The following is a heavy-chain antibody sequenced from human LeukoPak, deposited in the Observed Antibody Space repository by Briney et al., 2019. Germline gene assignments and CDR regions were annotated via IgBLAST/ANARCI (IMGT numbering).Heavy chain of an antibody. J-gene: IGHJ4*02. V-gene: IGHV4-39*01. CDR3: ARGSYDILTGLSTLGEY. Sequence: SETLSLTCTVSGGSISGSSYYWGWIRQPPGKGLEWIGSIYYSGSTYYKPSLKSRVTISLDTSKNQFSLKLTSVTAADTAVYYCARGSYDILTGLSTLGEYWGLGTLLTVSS. D-gene: IGHD3-9*01. CDR1: GGSISGSSYY. CDR2: IYYSGST.